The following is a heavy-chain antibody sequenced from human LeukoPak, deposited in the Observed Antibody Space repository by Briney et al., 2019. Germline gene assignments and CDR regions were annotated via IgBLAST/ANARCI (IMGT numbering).Heavy chain of an antibody. CDR1: GGSIRSYY. Sequence: SETLSLTCTVSGGSIRSYYWSWIRQPPGKGLEWIGYIHYSGSTNYNPSLKSRVTISVDTSKNQFSLKLSSVTAADTAVYYCAREAREGHVFDIWGQGIMVTVSS. D-gene: IGHD5-24*01. CDR3: AREAREGHVFDI. CDR2: IHYSGST. V-gene: IGHV4-59*01. J-gene: IGHJ3*02.